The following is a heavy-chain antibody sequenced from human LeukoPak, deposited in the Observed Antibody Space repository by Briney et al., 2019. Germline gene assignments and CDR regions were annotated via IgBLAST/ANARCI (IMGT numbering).Heavy chain of an antibody. Sequence: PGRSLRLSCAASGFTFSNYGMHWVRQAPGKGLEWVAVISSDGSSKYYADSVKGRFTISRDKSKNTLYLQMDSLRAEDTAVYYCVTDIVVVIAATAPFDCWGQGTLVTVSS. J-gene: IGHJ4*02. CDR1: GFTFSNYG. D-gene: IGHD2-15*01. CDR3: VTDIVVVIAATAPFDC. V-gene: IGHV3-30*03. CDR2: ISSDGSSK.